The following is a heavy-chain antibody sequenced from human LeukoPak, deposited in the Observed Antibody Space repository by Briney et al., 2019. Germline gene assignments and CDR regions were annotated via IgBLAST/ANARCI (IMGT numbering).Heavy chain of an antibody. CDR3: ATCRDGYNCDLVY. Sequence: ASVKVSCKVSGYTLTELSMHWVRQAPGKGLGWMGGFDPEGGKTIFTEEFQGRVTMTKDTSTDTAYMELSSLRSEDTAIYYCATCRDGYNCDLVYWGQGTLVTVSS. J-gene: IGHJ4*02. V-gene: IGHV1-24*01. D-gene: IGHD5-24*01. CDR1: GYTLTELS. CDR2: FDPEGGKT.